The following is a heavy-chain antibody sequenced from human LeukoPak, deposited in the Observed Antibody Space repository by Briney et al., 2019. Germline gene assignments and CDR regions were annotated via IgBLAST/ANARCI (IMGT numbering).Heavy chain of an antibody. CDR3: ARGSLSYYYYYMDV. D-gene: IGHD3-10*01. Sequence: SETLSLTCTVSGGSISSYYWSWIRQPAGKGLEWIGRIFASGSTSYKPSLKSRVTMSIDTSKNQFSLKLSSVTAADTAVYYCARGSLSYYYYYMDVWGKGTTVTVSS. CDR2: IFASGST. J-gene: IGHJ6*03. CDR1: GGSISSYY. V-gene: IGHV4-4*07.